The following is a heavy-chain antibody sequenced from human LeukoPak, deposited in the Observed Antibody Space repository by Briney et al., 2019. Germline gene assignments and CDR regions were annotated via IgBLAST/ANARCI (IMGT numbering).Heavy chain of an antibody. J-gene: IGHJ5*02. V-gene: IGHV3-64D*06. Sequence: GGSLRLSCSASGFTFSSYALNWVRQAPGKGLEYVSSISSNGGSTYYADSVKGRFIISRDNSKNTMYLQMSSLRAEDTAVYYCVKVNRLAAVRGWFHAWGQGTLVTVSS. D-gene: IGHD6-13*01. CDR2: ISSNGGST. CDR1: GFTFSSYA. CDR3: VKVNRLAAVRGWFHA.